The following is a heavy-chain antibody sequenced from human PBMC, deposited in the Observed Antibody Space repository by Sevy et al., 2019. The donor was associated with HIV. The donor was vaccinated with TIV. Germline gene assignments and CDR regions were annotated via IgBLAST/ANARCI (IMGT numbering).Heavy chain of an antibody. Sequence: ASVKVSCKASGYTFTSYYMHWVRQAPGQGLEWMGIINPSGGSTSYAQRFQGRVTMTRDTSTSTVYMELSSLRSEDTAVYYCASSVTPGAFDIWGQGTMVTVSS. V-gene: IGHV1-46*01. CDR3: ASSVTPGAFDI. CDR2: INPSGGST. J-gene: IGHJ3*02. D-gene: IGHD4-17*01. CDR1: GYTFTSYY.